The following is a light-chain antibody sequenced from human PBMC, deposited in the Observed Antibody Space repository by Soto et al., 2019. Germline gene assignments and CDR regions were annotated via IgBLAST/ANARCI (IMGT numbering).Light chain of an antibody. CDR2: DAS. CDR1: QSVRSW. Sequence: DIQMTQSPSTLSASVGDRVTITCRASQSVRSWLAWYQQKPGRAPKFLIYDASSLERGVPSRFSGSESGTEFSLSISNLQPDDFATYYCQQYDNYPLTFGGGTKVDIK. V-gene: IGKV1-5*01. CDR3: QQYDNYPLT. J-gene: IGKJ4*01.